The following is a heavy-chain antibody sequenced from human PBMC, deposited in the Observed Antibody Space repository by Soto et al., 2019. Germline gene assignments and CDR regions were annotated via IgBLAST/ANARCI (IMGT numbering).Heavy chain of an antibody. CDR1: GGSFSGYY. CDR2: INHSGST. D-gene: IGHD3-9*01. J-gene: IGHJ5*02. V-gene: IGHV4-34*01. CDR3: ARGGLRYFDWLPIGFDP. Sequence: PSETLSLTCAVYGGSFSGYYWSWIRQPPGKGLEWIGEINHSGSTNYNPSLKSRVTISVDTSKNQFSLKLSSVTAADTAVYYCARGGLRYFDWLPIGFDPWGQGTLVTSPQ.